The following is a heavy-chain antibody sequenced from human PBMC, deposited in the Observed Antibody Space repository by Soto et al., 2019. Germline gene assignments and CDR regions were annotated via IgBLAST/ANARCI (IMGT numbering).Heavy chain of an antibody. CDR1: GGSLSGYY. CDR2: IKHSGSP. V-gene: IGHV4-34*01. J-gene: IGHJ3*02. D-gene: IGHD2-2*01. Sequence: NPSETLSLTCAVYGGSLSGYYCSWIRQPPGKGLEWIGEIKHSGSPTYNPSLKSRVTISVDTSKNQFSLKLGSVTAADTAVYYCATYQGTCSRTSCYGAFDIWGQGTMVTVSS. CDR3: ATYQGTCSRTSCYGAFDI.